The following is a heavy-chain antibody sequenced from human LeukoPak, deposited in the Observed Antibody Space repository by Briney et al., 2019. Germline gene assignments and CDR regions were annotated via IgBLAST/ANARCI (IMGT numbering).Heavy chain of an antibody. CDR2: ISGNGHAT. D-gene: IGHD6-19*01. J-gene: IGHJ4*02. Sequence: GGSLKLSCAASGFTFSSYAMNWVRRATGQGLEWVSAISGNGHATDYADSVQGRFTITRDNSKNTLHMQMNSLRAEDTAVYYCARYHAVAGTLGSWGQGTLVTVSS. CDR3: ARYHAVAGTLGS. CDR1: GFTFSSYA. V-gene: IGHV3-23*01.